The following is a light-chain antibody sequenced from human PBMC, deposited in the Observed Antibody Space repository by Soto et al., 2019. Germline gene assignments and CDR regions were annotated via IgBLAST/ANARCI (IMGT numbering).Light chain of an antibody. CDR1: QSVTNH. J-gene: IGKJ1*01. CDR3: KKYNSWPRT. CDR2: DVS. V-gene: IGKV3D-15*01. Sequence: DILMTQSPATLSLSPVGIATLSCSASQSVTNHVAWYQQKPGQAHRIIIYDVSKRATGIKDRFSGSGSGKEFTITVESLQYEDFVLYYCKKYNSWPRTFGQGNKVDIK.